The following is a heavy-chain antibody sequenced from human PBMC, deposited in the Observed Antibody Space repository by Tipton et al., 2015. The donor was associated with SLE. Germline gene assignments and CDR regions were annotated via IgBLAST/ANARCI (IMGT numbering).Heavy chain of an antibody. CDR2: XXXXGNP. CDR3: AREGNXXXXXCWNXXDP. D-gene: IGHD2/OR15-2a*01. CDR1: GGSISSGSYY. J-gene: IGHJ5*02. V-gene: IGHV4-61*02. Sequence: TLSLTCTVSGGSISSGSYYXXXXRQXAXKGXXGIXXXXXXGNPHYXXPLXXXXTLSGXXXKXXFSLKLSSVTAADTAGYYCAREGNXXXXXCWNXXDPWGQGTLVTVSX.